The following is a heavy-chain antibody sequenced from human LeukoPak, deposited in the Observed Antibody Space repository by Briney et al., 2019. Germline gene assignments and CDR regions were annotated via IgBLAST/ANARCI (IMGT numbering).Heavy chain of an antibody. CDR3: ARDGYSYGRGYFDY. V-gene: IGHV4-59*12. D-gene: IGHD5-18*01. Sequence: SETLSLTCSVSGGSINNYYWSWIRQPPGEGLEWIGYIYYSGSTNYNPSLKSRVTISVDTSKNQFSLKLSSVTAADTAVYYCARDGYSYGRGYFDYWGQGTLVTVSS. CDR2: IYYSGST. CDR1: GGSINNYY. J-gene: IGHJ4*02.